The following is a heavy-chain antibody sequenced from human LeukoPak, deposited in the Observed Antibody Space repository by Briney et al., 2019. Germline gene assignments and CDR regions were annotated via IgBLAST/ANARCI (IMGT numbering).Heavy chain of an antibody. V-gene: IGHV4-61*02. Sequence: SETLSLTCTVSGGSISSSSYYWSWIRQPAGKGLEWIGRIYTSGSTNYNPSLKSRVTISVDTSKNQFSLKLSSVTAADTAVYYCARDHLSYYYYYMDVWGKGTTVTVSS. J-gene: IGHJ6*03. CDR2: IYTSGST. D-gene: IGHD2/OR15-2a*01. CDR1: GGSISSSSYY. CDR3: ARDHLSYYYYYMDV.